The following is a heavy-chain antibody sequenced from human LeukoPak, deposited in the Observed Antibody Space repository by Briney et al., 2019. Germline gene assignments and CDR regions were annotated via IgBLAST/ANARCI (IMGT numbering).Heavy chain of an antibody. CDR2: IKSKTDGGTT. V-gene: IGHV3-15*01. CDR3: TTVGATLIDYYYYYMDV. Sequence: GGSLRLSCEASGFTFTNAWMIWVRQAPGKGLEWVGRIKSKTDGGTTDYAAPVKGRFTISRDDSKNTLYLQMNSLKTEDTAVYYCTTVGATLIDYYYYYMDVWGKGTTVTISS. J-gene: IGHJ6*03. CDR1: GFTFTNAW. D-gene: IGHD1-26*01.